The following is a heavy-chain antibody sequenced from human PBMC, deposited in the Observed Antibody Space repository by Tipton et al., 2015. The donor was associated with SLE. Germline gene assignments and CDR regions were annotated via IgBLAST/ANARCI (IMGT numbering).Heavy chain of an antibody. CDR1: GASFSDYY. CDR3: AREERAFDY. V-gene: IGHV4-34*12. Sequence: TLSLTCAVDGASFSDYYWMWVRQPPGKGLEWIGEFIHSETTNYNPSLKSRVTISLDTSKNQFSLKLSSVTAADTAVYYCAREERAFDYWGQGTLVTVSS. J-gene: IGHJ4*02. CDR2: FIHSETT.